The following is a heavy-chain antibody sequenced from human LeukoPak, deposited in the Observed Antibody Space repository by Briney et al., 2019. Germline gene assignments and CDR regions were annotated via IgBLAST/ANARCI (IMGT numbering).Heavy chain of an antibody. CDR1: GFTFDDYT. V-gene: IGHV3-43*01. CDR2: ISWDGGST. CDR3: AKDRRFRELRGAFDI. J-gene: IGHJ3*02. Sequence: GGSLRLSCAASGFTFDDYTMHWVRQAPGKGLEWVSLISWDGGSTYYADSVKGRFTISRDNSKNSLYLQMNSLRTEDTALYYCAKDRRFRELRGAFDIWGQGTMVTVSS. D-gene: IGHD3-10*01.